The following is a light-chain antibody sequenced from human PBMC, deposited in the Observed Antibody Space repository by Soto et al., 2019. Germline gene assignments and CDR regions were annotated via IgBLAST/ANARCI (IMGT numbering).Light chain of an antibody. J-gene: IGKJ4*01. Sequence: IALTQSPATLSLSPWERATLSCRASQSVSSYLAWYQQRLGQPPKLLIYWASTRESGVPDRFSGSGSGTDFTLTISSLQAEDVELYYCQQYYYTPLTFGGGTKVDIK. CDR3: QQYYYTPLT. CDR1: QSVSSY. V-gene: IGKV4-1*01. CDR2: WAS.